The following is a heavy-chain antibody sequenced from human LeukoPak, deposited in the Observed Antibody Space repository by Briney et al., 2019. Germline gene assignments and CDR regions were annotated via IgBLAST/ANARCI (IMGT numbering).Heavy chain of an antibody. CDR3: ARSNVLLWFGDSQNYGMDV. D-gene: IGHD3-10*01. J-gene: IGHJ6*02. Sequence: SQTLSLTCTVSGGSISSGDYYWSWIRQPPGKGLEWIGYIYYSGSTYCNPSLKSRVTISVDTSKNQFSLKLSSVTAADTAVYYCARSNVLLWFGDSQNYGMDVWGQGTTVTVSS. CDR2: IYYSGST. V-gene: IGHV4-30-4*01. CDR1: GGSISSGDYY.